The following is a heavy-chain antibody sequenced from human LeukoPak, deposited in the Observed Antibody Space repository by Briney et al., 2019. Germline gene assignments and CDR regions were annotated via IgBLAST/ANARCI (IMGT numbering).Heavy chain of an antibody. Sequence: PGGSLRLSCAASGFTFSSYSMNWVRQAPGKGLEWVSSISSSGSYINYADSVKGRFTISRDNAKNSLYLQMNSLRVEDTAVYYCATPHPATYGDYRALYYWGQGTLVTVSS. V-gene: IGHV3-21*01. CDR3: ATPHPATYGDYRALYY. D-gene: IGHD4-17*01. CDR2: ISSSGSYI. CDR1: GFTFSSYS. J-gene: IGHJ4*02.